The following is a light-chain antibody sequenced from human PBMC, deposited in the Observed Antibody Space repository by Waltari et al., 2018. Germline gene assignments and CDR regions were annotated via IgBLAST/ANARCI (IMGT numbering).Light chain of an antibody. CDR2: RVS. CDR1: QSLVHSDGNTH. J-gene: IGKJ2*01. V-gene: IGKV2-30*02. CDR3: MQGTHLPYT. Sequence: DVVMTQSPLSMPVTLGQPASISCKSSQSLVHSDGNTHLNWFQQRPGQSPRRLFYRVSNRASGVPDRFSGSGSGTDFTLKISRVEAEDVGVYYCMQGTHLPYTFGQGTRLDIK.